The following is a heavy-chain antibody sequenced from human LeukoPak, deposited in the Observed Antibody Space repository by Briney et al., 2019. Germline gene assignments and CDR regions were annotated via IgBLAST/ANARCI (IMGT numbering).Heavy chain of an antibody. D-gene: IGHD3-22*01. CDR1: GGSINTYY. J-gene: IGHJ3*02. Sequence: SETLSLTCTVSGGSINTYYWTWIRPPPGKGLEWIGNIYYSVNTNYNPSLKSRVAISVDTPKNQFSLKLSSVTAADTAVYYCATSTVYYFDSSGYYSNDACDIWGQGTMVTVSS. CDR2: IYYSVNT. V-gene: IGHV4-59*01. CDR3: ATSTVYYFDSSGYYSNDACDI.